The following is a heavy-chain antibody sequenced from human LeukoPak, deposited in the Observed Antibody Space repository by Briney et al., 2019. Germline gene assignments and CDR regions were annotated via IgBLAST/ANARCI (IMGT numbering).Heavy chain of an antibody. D-gene: IGHD2-2*02. CDR2: ISSSSSYI. V-gene: IGHV3-21*01. J-gene: IGHJ6*04. CDR1: GFTFSSYS. CDR3: ARDQEVPAAIRGKSMDV. Sequence: GGSLRLSCAASGFTFSSYSMNWVRQAPGKGLEWVSPISSSSSYIYYADSVKGRFTISRDNAKNSLYLQMNSLRAEDTAVYYCARDQEVPAAIRGKSMDVWGKGTTVTVSS.